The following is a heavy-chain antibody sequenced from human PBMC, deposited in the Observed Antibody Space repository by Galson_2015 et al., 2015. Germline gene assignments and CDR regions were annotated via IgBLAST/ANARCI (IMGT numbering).Heavy chain of an antibody. Sequence: ETLSLTCAVSGGSIRRGNWWSWVCQPPGQGLEWIGKIYHGGSTNYNPSLKSRVTISIDKSKIQFSLKVTSVTAADTAMYYCATSVAGYSSVWGQGTLVTVSS. CDR3: ATSVAGYSSV. CDR2: IYHGGST. V-gene: IGHV4-4*02. J-gene: IGHJ4*02. D-gene: IGHD6-19*01. CDR1: GGSIRRGNW.